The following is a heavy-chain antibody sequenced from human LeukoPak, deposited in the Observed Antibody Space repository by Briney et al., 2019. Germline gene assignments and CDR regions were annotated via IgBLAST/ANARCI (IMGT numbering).Heavy chain of an antibody. D-gene: IGHD6-13*01. J-gene: IGHJ4*02. Sequence: PGGSLRLSCAASGFTFSSYSMNWVRQAPGKGLEWVAVIWYDGSNKYYADSVKGRFTISRDNSKNTLYLQMNSLRAEDTAVYYCARDLIAAAGTHTYYFDYWGQGTLVTVSS. V-gene: IGHV3-33*08. CDR2: IWYDGSNK. CDR1: GFTFSSYS. CDR3: ARDLIAAAGTHTYYFDY.